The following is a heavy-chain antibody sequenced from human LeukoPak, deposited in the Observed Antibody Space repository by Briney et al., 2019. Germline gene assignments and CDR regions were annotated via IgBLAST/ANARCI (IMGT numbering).Heavy chain of an antibody. V-gene: IGHV3-48*03. CDR1: GFTFSSYE. J-gene: IGHJ6*04. Sequence: PGGSLRLSCAASGFTFSSYEMNWVRQAPGKGLEWVSYISSSGSTIYYADSVKGRFTISRDNAKNSLYLQMNSLRAEDMAVYYCARDVLEYYYGSGSYYGYYYGMDVWGKGTTVTVSS. CDR3: ARDVLEYYYGSGSYYGYYYGMDV. CDR2: ISSSGSTI. D-gene: IGHD3-10*01.